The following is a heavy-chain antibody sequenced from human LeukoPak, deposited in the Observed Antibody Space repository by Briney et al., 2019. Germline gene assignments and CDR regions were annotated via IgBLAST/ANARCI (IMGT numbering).Heavy chain of an antibody. V-gene: IGHV4-39*01. D-gene: IGHD6-19*01. J-gene: IGHJ4*02. CDR3: ARNSGQLIDY. Sequence: SETLSLTCNVSGGSISTTNYYWGWIRQPPGKGLEWLGNIHYSGSTYYNPSLQSRVTLSVDTSKNQFSLKLSSVTAADTAVYYCARNSGQLIDYWGQGTLVTVSS. CDR2: IHYSGST. CDR1: GGSISTTNYY.